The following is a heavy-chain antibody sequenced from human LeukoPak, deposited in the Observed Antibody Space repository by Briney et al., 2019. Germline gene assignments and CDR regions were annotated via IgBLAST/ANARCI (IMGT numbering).Heavy chain of an antibody. CDR3: ARDRRNSLSYLSY. V-gene: IGHV1-2*06. J-gene: IGHJ4*02. CDR1: GYTLTGYY. D-gene: IGHD1-14*01. Sequence: ASVKVSCTASGYTLTGYYMRWVRQAPGQGLEWIGRINPNSGGTNYAQKFQGRVTMTRDTSISTAYMELSRLRSDDTAVYYCARDRRNSLSYLSYWGQGTLVTVSS. CDR2: INPNSGGT.